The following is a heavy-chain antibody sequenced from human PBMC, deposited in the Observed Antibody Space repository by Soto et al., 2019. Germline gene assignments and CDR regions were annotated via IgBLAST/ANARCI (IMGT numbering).Heavy chain of an antibody. Sequence: QLQLQESGPGLVKPSETLSLTCTVSGGSISSSSYFWGWIRQPPGKGLEWIGSIYYSGSTYYNPSLKSRVTVSVDTSKNHFSLKLSSVPAAATAVYYCARHPSDFWFDPWGQGTLVTVSS. CDR3: ARHPSDFWFDP. J-gene: IGHJ5*02. CDR1: GGSISSSSYF. D-gene: IGHD2-21*02. V-gene: IGHV4-39*01. CDR2: IYYSGST.